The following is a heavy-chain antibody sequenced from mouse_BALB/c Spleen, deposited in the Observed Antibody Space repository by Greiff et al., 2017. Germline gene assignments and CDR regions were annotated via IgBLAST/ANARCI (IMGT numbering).Heavy chain of an antibody. J-gene: IGHJ3*01. CDR2: IDPANGNT. CDR1: GFNIKDTY. D-gene: IGHD1-2*01. CDR3: AREGLTTATPFAY. Sequence: VQLQQSGAELVKPGASVKLSCTASGFNIKDTYMHWVKQRPEQGLEWIGRIDPANGNTKYDPKFQGKATITADTSSNTAYLQLSSLTSEDTAVYYCAREGLTTATPFAYWGQGTLVTVSA. V-gene: IGHV14-3*02.